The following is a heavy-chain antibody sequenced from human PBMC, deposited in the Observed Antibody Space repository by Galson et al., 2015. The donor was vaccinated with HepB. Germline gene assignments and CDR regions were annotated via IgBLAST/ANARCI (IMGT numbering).Heavy chain of an antibody. V-gene: IGHV3-21*01. D-gene: IGHD3-16*01. CDR3: ASGGLQKQRNDYFDF. CDR1: GFTFRSYS. J-gene: IGHJ4*02. CDR2: ISPNDDYI. Sequence: LRLSCAASGFTFRSYSMNWVRQAPGKGLEWVSSISPNDDYIYYAETLRGRFSISRDNARNSLYLQMNSLRAEDTAVYYCASGGLQKQRNDYFDFWGRGTLVTVSS.